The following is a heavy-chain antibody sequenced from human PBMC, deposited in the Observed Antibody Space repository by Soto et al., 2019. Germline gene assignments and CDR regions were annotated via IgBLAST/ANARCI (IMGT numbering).Heavy chain of an antibody. J-gene: IGHJ6*04. V-gene: IGHV5-51*01. CDR1: GYSFTSYW. D-gene: IGHD3-10*01. CDR3: AGGGVRGVITRTRDYYGMDV. Sequence: GESLKISCKGSGYSFTSYWIGWVRQMPGKGLEWMGIIYPGDSDTRYSPSFQGQVTISADKSISTAYLQWSSLKASDTAMYYCAGGGVRGVITRTRDYYGMDVWGKGSTVTVS. CDR2: IYPGDSDT.